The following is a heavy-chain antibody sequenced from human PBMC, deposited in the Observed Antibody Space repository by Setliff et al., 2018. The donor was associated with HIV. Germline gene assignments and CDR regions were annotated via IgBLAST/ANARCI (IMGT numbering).Heavy chain of an antibody. J-gene: IGHJ3*02. V-gene: IGHV1-3*01. CDR3: ARDRGVYCISSSCYSPVDAFDI. Sequence: ASVKVSCKASGYTFSRYAMHWVRQAPGQRLEWMGWINAGNGNTKYSQKFQGRVSIARDTSASTAYMELSSLRSDDTAVYYCARDRGVYCISSSCYSPVDAFDIWGQGTMVTVSS. CDR2: INAGNGNT. D-gene: IGHD2-2*01. CDR1: GYTFSRYA.